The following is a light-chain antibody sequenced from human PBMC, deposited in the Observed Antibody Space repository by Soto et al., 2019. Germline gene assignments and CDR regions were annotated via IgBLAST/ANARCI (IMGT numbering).Light chain of an antibody. CDR3: LQSTQFPPT. CDR2: GVS. V-gene: IGKV2D-29*02. CDR1: QSLLHITGETF. J-gene: IGKJ5*01. Sequence: DVVMTQTPLSLSVAPGQPASISCKSSQSLLHITGETFLFWYLQKPGQSPQLLIYGVSTRVSGVPDRFSGSGSGTDFTLEISRVETDDVGIYYCLQSTQFPPTFGQGTRLGIE.